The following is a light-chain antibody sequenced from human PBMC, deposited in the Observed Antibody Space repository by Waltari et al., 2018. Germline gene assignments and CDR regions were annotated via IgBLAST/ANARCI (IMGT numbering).Light chain of an antibody. CDR3: QQYDSYHT. J-gene: IGKJ2*01. V-gene: IGKV1-5*03. CDR1: QSISSW. Sequence: DIQMTQSPSTLSASVGDRVTITCRASQSISSWLAWYQQKPGKAPKLLIYKASNLENGVPSRFSGSGSGTEFTLTISSLQPDDFATYYCQQYDSYHTFGQWTKLEI. CDR2: KAS.